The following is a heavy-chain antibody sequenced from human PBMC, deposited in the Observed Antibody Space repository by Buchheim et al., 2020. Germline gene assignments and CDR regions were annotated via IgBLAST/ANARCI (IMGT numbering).Heavy chain of an antibody. CDR2: ISSSGSIT. J-gene: IGHJ6*02. Sequence: EVQLVESGGGLVQPGGSLRLSCAASGFIFSSHNMNWVRQAPGKGLEWVSYISSSGSITYYADSVKGRFTISRDNAKNSLYLQMNSLRAEDTAVFYCARKSKAYNYDMDVWGQGTT. V-gene: IGHV3-48*01. CDR3: ARKSKAYNYDMDV. CDR1: GFIFSSHN.